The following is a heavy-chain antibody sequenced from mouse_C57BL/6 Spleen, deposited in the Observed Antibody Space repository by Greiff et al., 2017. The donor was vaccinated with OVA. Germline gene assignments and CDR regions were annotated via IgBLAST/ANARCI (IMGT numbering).Heavy chain of an antibody. CDR3: ARRGDSSGYGFAY. V-gene: IGHV1-7*01. Sequence: QVQLQQSGAELAKPGASVKLSCKASGYTFTSYWMHWVKQRPGQGLEWIGYINPSSGYTKYNQKFKDKATLTADKSSSTAYMQLSSRTYEDSAVYYCARRGDSSGYGFAYWGQGTLVTVSA. J-gene: IGHJ3*01. D-gene: IGHD3-2*02. CDR2: INPSSGYT. CDR1: GYTFTSYW.